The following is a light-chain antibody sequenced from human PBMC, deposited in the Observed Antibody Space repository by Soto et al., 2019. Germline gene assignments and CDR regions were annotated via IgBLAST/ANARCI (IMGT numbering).Light chain of an antibody. CDR1: QSVSSSY. CDR2: SAS. CDR3: QQFGNSPPAIT. V-gene: IGKV3-20*01. J-gene: IGKJ5*01. Sequence: IVLTQSPGTLSLSTGERATLSCRASQSVSSSYLVWYQQQTGQAPRLLIYSASTRATGIPDRFSGSVSGTDLTLTISRLEPDDFAVYYCQQFGNSPPAITFGQGTRLELK.